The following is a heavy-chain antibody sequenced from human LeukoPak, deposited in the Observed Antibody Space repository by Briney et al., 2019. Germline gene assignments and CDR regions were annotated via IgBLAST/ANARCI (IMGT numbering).Heavy chain of an antibody. CDR2: IYSGGST. Sequence: GGSLRLSCAASGFTVSSNYMSWVRQAPGKGLEWVSVIYSGGSTYYADSVKGRFTISRDNSKNTLYLQVNSLRAEDTAVYYCAKYYYDSSGYYPYYFDYWGQGTLVTVSS. J-gene: IGHJ4*02. CDR1: GFTVSSNY. V-gene: IGHV3-53*01. D-gene: IGHD3-22*01. CDR3: AKYYYDSSGYYPYYFDY.